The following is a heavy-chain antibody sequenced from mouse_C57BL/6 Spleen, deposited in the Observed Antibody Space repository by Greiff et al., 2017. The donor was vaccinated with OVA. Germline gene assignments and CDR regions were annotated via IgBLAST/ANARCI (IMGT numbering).Heavy chain of an antibody. CDR2: IWSGGST. CDR1: GFSLTSYG. J-gene: IGHJ2*01. D-gene: IGHD2-5*01. CDR3: ARGSYSNYVDD. V-gene: IGHV2-2*01. Sequence: VQLQQSGPGLVQPSQSLSITCTVSGFSLTSYGVHWVRQSPGKGLEWLGVIWSGGSTDYNAAFISRLSISKDNSKSQVFFKMNSLQADDTAIYYCARGSYSNYVDDWGQGTTLTVSS.